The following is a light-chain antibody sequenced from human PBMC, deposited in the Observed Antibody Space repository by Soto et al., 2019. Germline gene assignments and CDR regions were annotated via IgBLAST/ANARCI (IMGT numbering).Light chain of an antibody. V-gene: IGKV3-11*01. Sequence: EFVMTQSPATLSVSPGEGVTLSCRASQGIGDTLAWYQHKPGQTPRLLIYDTSTRATGVPARFSGSGSGTDFTLTINRLEPEDFAVYYCQQRSNWPPTFGQGTRLEIK. CDR3: QQRSNWPPT. CDR1: QGIGDT. CDR2: DTS. J-gene: IGKJ5*01.